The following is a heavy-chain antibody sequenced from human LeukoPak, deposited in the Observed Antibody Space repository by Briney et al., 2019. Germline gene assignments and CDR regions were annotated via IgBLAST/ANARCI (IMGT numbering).Heavy chain of an antibody. Sequence: PSETLSVTCTVSGGSISSGDYYWSWIRQPPGKGLEWIGCIYYRGSTYYNPSLKSRDTISVDTSKNQYSLKLSSVTAADTAVYYCARDWVVLLWFGELSHGMDVWGKGTTVTVSS. D-gene: IGHD3-10*01. J-gene: IGHJ6*04. CDR3: ARDWVVLLWFGELSHGMDV. CDR1: GGSISSGDYY. CDR2: IYYRGST. V-gene: IGHV4-30-4*01.